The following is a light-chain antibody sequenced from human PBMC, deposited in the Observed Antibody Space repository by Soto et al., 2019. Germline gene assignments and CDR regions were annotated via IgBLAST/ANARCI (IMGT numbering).Light chain of an antibody. J-gene: IGKJ1*01. V-gene: IGKV1-6*01. CDR3: LQDRSHFWT. Sequence: AIQVTQSPPSLSASVGDRVTITCRSSQDIRNYLGWYQQKPGKAPHLLIYGASSLQLGVSSRFSGSGFGTDFTLTISSLQPEDSATYYCLQDRSHFWTFGQGTKVEI. CDR1: QDIRNY. CDR2: GAS.